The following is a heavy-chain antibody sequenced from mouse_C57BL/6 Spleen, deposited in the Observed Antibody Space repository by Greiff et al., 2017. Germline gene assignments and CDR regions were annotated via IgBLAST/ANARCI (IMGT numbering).Heavy chain of an antibody. D-gene: IGHD1-1*01. V-gene: IGHV1-52*01. Sequence: VQLPQPGAALVRPGSSVKLSCKASGYTFTSYLMHWVKQRPIQRLECIGNIDPSVSETPYNQKCKDKATFTVDKSSSTAYMQLSSLTSEDSAVYYCARSGTTVVAPCGWWGQGTLVTVSA. CDR2: IDPSVSET. CDR1: GYTFTSYL. J-gene: IGHJ3*02. CDR3: ARSGTTVVAPCGW.